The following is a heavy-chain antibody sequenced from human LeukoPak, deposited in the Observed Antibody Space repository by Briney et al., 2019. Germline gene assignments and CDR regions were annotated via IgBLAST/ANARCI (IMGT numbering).Heavy chain of an antibody. V-gene: IGHV1-24*01. CDR1: GYTLTELS. CDR2: FDPEDGET. Sequence: GASVKVSCKVSGYTLTELSMHWVRQAPGKGLEWMGGFDPEDGETIYAQKFQGRVTMTEDTSTDTAYMELSSLRSEDTAVYYCATAPYYDSSGYYRSYFDYWGQGTLVTVSS. CDR3: ATAPYYDSSGYYRSYFDY. J-gene: IGHJ4*02. D-gene: IGHD3-22*01.